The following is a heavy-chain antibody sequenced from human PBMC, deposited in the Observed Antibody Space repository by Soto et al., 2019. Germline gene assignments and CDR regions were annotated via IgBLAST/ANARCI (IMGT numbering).Heavy chain of an antibody. CDR1: GYTFTSYY. J-gene: IGHJ5*02. Sequence: ASVKVSCKASGYTFTSYYMHWVRQAPGQGLEWMGIINPSGGSTSYAQKFQGRVTMTRDTSTSTVYMELSSLRSEDTAVYYCASCGYLSGYYPSFDPWGQGTLVTVSS. D-gene: IGHD3-22*01. CDR3: ASCGYLSGYYPSFDP. V-gene: IGHV1-46*03. CDR2: INPSGGST.